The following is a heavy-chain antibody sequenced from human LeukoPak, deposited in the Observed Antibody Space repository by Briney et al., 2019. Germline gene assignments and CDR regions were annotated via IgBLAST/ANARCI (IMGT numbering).Heavy chain of an antibody. J-gene: IGHJ4*02. V-gene: IGHV1-69*05. CDR2: IIPIFGTA. CDR3: ARAARWLQFWYFDY. Sequence: GSSVNVSYTASGGTFNIYAISWVRQAPGQALEWMGGIIPIFGTANYAQKFQGRVTITTDESTSTAYMELSSLRSKDTAVYYCARAARWLQFWYFDYWGQGTLVTVSS. D-gene: IGHD5-24*01. CDR1: GGTFNIYA.